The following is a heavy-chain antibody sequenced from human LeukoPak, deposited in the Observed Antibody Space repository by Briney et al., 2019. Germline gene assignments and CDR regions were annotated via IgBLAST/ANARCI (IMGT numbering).Heavy chain of an antibody. CDR3: AREFGGEVVVVPAAPDQVISFGWFDP. V-gene: IGHV1-69*04. D-gene: IGHD2-2*01. CDR2: IIPILGIA. CDR1: GGTFSSYT. Sequence: SVKVSCKASGGTFSSYTISWVRPAPAQGLEWMGRIIPILGIANYAQRFQGRVTITADKSTSTAYMELSSLRSEDTAVYYCAREFGGEVVVVPAAPDQVISFGWFDPWGQGTLVTVSS. J-gene: IGHJ5*02.